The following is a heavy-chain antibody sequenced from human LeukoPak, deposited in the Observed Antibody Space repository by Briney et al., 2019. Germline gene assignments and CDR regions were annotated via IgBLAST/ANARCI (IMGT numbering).Heavy chain of an antibody. CDR1: GGSISGHY. Sequence: KPSETLSLPCTVSGGSISGHYWRWLRQPPRKGLTWIGYVYYSGSTHYNHSLRSRATISVDASMNQYSLKLTSVTAADTAVYYCARRQAETRLTPYNYYIYVWGKGTTGTVSS. CDR2: VYYSGST. CDR3: ARRQAETRLTPYNYYIYV. D-gene: IGHD6-19*01. V-gene: IGHV4-59*11. J-gene: IGHJ6*03.